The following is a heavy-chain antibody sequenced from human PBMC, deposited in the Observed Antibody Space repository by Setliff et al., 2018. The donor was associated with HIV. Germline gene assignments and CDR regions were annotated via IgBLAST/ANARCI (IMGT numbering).Heavy chain of an antibody. V-gene: IGHV4-4*09. J-gene: IGHJ4*02. D-gene: IGHD5-18*01. Sequence: KTSETLSLTCTVSGGSISSYYWSWIRQPPGKGLEWIGNIHSSGSTNYIPSLKSRVTISVDTSKNQFSLKLSSVTAADTAVYYCARCGYSYGYGDYWGQGTLVTVSS. CDR3: ARCGYSYGYGDY. CDR2: IHSSGST. CDR1: GGSISSYY.